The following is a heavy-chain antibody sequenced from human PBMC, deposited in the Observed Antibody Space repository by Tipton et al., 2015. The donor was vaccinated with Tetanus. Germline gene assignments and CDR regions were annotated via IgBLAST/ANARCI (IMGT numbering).Heavy chain of an antibody. D-gene: IGHD3-16*01. CDR2: ISGSGGST. J-gene: IGHJ6*02. CDR1: GFTFSSYA. Sequence: TASGFTFSSYAMSWVRQAPGKGLEWVSAISGSGGSTYYADSVKGRFTISRDNSKNTLYLQMNSLRAEETAVYYCAKDGGDTRDYYGMDVWGQGTTVTVSS. CDR3: AKDGGDTRDYYGMDV. V-gene: IGHV3-23*01.